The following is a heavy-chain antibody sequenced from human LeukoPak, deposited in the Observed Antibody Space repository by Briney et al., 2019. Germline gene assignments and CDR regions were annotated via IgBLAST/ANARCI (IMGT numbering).Heavy chain of an antibody. CDR3: ARAEGRSGGPYYFDY. J-gene: IGHJ4*02. CDR2: IIPIFGTA. CDR1: GGTFSSYA. Sequence: ASVKVSCKASGGTFSSYAISWVRQAPGQGLEWMGGIIPIFGTANYAQKFQGRVAITTDESTSTAYMELSSLRSEDTAVYYCARAEGRSGGPYYFDYWAREPWSPSPQ. D-gene: IGHD3-16*01. V-gene: IGHV1-69*05.